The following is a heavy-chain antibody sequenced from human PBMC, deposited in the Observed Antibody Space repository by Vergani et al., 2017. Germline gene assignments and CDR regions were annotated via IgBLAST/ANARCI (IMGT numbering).Heavy chain of an antibody. CDR2: IYWDDDK. CDR3: AHRPSPIFGVATYYFDY. D-gene: IGHD3-3*01. Sequence: QITLMESGPTLVKPTQTLTLTCTFSGFSLSTSGVGVGWIRQPPGKALEWLALIYWDDDKRYSPSLKSRLTITKDTSKNQVVLTMTNMDPVDTATYYCAHRPSPIFGVATYYFDYWGQGTLVTVSS. V-gene: IGHV2-5*02. CDR1: GFSLSTSGVG. J-gene: IGHJ4*02.